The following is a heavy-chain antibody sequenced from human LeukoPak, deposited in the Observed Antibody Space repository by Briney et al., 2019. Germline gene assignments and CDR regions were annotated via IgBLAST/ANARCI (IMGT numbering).Heavy chain of an antibody. D-gene: IGHD1-7*01. CDR1: GESVSSNGAS. J-gene: IGHJ4*02. Sequence: SQTLSLTCDISGESVSSNGASWNWIRQSPSRGLEWLGRTYYRAKWYNDYAEFVKSRITVKPDTSNNQFSLQLNAVTPEDTAVYYCVRGNYNLDYGAQGTLVTVPS. CDR3: VRGNYNLDY. CDR2: TYYRAKWYN. V-gene: IGHV6-1*01.